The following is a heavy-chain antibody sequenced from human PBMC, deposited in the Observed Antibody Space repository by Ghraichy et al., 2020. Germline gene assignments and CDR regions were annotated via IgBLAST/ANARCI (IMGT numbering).Heavy chain of an antibody. Sequence: GGSLRLSCAASGFAYDDYAMHWVRQASGKGLEWVSGISRGSGNIGFADSVKGRFTISRDNAKNSLYLQMNTLRPGDTASYYCAKDFIAAAGTDHFYGMDVWGQGTTVTVSS. J-gene: IGHJ6*02. CDR2: ISRGSGNI. CDR3: AKDFIAAAGTDHFYGMDV. D-gene: IGHD6-13*01. CDR1: GFAYDDYA. V-gene: IGHV3-9*01.